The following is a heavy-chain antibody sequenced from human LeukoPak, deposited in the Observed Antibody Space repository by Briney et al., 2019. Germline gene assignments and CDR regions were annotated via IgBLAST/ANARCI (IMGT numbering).Heavy chain of an antibody. CDR2: IGTTGSTV. J-gene: IGHJ5*01. D-gene: IGHD2-15*01. V-gene: IGHV3-48*03. CDR3: TRATPDPVAGLNFFDS. CDR1: GLTFSSRGW. Sequence: GRSRRLSCVASGLTFSSRGWMTCVRQAPGKGLEWLSIIGTTGSTVYYADSVKGRFTISRDNAKSSLSLQMNSLRAEDTAIYYGTRATPDPVAGLNFFDSWGQGTLVTVSS.